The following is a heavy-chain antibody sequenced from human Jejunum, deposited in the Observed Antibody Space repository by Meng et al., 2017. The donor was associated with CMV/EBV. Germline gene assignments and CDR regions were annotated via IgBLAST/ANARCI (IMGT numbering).Heavy chain of an antibody. Sequence: CAAPGFSLSSTYINWVRQAPGKGLDWVSIIYPGGNTNYADSLKGRFTVSRDNSRNTLYLQMNNLTAEDTAMYYCARFYGGGAFDIWGQGTMVTVSS. CDR2: IYPGGNT. V-gene: IGHV3-53*01. D-gene: IGHD4-23*01. CDR1: GFSLSSTY. J-gene: IGHJ3*02. CDR3: ARFYGGGAFDI.